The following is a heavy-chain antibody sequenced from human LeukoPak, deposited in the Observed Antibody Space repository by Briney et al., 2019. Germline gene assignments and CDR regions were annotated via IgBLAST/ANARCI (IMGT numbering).Heavy chain of an antibody. CDR1: GYSFTSYW. D-gene: IGHD3-22*01. CDR2: IYPGDSDT. Sequence: GESLEISCKGSGYSFTSYWIGWVRQMPGKGLEWMGIIYPGDSDTRYSPSFQGQVTISADKSISTAHLQWSSLKASDTAMYYCARGAYSYYYDSSGSFDYWGQGTLVTVSS. J-gene: IGHJ4*02. V-gene: IGHV5-51*01. CDR3: ARGAYSYYYDSSGSFDY.